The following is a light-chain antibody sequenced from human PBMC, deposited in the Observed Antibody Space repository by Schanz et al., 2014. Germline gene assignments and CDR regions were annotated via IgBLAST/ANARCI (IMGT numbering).Light chain of an antibody. J-gene: IGKJ3*01. CDR3: QQRSNWTFT. CDR2: GAS. V-gene: IGKV3D-20*02. CDR1: QSLRSNS. Sequence: EIVLTQSPGTLSLSPGERATLSCRASQSLRSNSLAWYQLRPGQAPRLLIYGASTRATGIPARFSGSGSGTDFTLSISRLEPEDFAVYYCQQRSNWTFTFGPGTKVDIK.